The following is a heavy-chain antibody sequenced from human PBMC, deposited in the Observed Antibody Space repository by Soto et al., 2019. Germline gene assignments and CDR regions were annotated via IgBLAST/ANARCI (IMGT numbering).Heavy chain of an antibody. J-gene: IGHJ4*02. V-gene: IGHV5-51*01. D-gene: IGHD3-9*01. Sequence: GESLKISCMGSGYKVSTWHNFTSYWIAWVRQMPGEGLEWMGIIYPGDSDTRYSPSFQGQVTISADKSISTAYLQWSSLKASDTAMYYCARHGVGDILTGQPDYRGQGTLVTVSS. CDR3: ARHGVGDILTGQPDY. CDR2: IYPGDSDT. CDR1: GYKVSTWHNFTSYW.